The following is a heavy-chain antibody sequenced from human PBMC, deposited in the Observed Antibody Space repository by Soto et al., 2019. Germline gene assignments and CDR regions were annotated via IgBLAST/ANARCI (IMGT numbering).Heavy chain of an antibody. CDR1: GFTFTSSS. D-gene: IGHD2-15*01. Sequence: SVNVSCKAAGFTFTSSSVQWVRQARGQRLEWIGWIVVGSGNTNYAQKFQERVTITRDMSTSTAYMEPSSLRSEDTAVYYCAAEGYCSGGSCKVDDYWGQGTLVTVSS. CDR2: IVVGSGNT. J-gene: IGHJ4*02. V-gene: IGHV1-58*01. CDR3: AAEGYCSGGSCKVDDY.